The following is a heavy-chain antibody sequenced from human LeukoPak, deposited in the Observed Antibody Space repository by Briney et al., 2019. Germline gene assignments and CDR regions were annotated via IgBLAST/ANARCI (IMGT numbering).Heavy chain of an antibody. CDR3: AKGTRIRGYSGYDYGY. Sequence: GGSLRLSCAASGFTFSSYGMHWVRQAPGRGLEWVAFIRYDGSNKYYADSVKGRFTISRDNSKNTLYLQMNSLRAEDTAVYYCAKGTRIRGYSGYDYGYWGQGTLVTVSS. J-gene: IGHJ4*02. V-gene: IGHV3-30*02. CDR2: IRYDGSNK. D-gene: IGHD5-12*01. CDR1: GFTFSSYG.